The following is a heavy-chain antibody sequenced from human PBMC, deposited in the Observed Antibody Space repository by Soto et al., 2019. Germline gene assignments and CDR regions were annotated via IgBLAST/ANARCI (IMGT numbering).Heavy chain of an antibody. CDR2: INPNSGGT. Sequence: ASVKVSCKASGYTFTGYYMHWVRQAPGQGLEWMGWINPNSGGTNYAQKFQGWVTMTRDTSISTAYMELSRLRSDDTAVYYCATDPRYDYDFWSGYNYWGQGTLVTVSS. D-gene: IGHD3-3*01. V-gene: IGHV1-2*04. J-gene: IGHJ4*02. CDR1: GYTFTGYY. CDR3: ATDPRYDYDFWSGYNY.